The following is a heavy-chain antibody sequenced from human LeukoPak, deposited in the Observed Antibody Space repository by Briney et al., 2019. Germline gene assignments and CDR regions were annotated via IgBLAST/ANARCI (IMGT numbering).Heavy chain of an antibody. Sequence: ASVKVSCKASGYTFTSYGISWVRQAPGQGLEWMGWISAYNDNTDYAQKLQGRVTMTTDTSTNTAYMELRSLRSDDTAVYYCARRGQWELLGPFDYWGQGTLVTVSS. D-gene: IGHD1-26*01. J-gene: IGHJ4*02. CDR1: GYTFTSYG. CDR2: ISAYNDNT. V-gene: IGHV1-18*01. CDR3: ARRGQWELLGPFDY.